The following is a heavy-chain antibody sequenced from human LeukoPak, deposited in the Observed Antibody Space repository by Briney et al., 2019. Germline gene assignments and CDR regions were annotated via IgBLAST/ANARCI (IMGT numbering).Heavy chain of an antibody. D-gene: IGHD3-10*01. CDR2: ISSSGGYI. CDR1: GFTFSSYS. Sequence: PGGSLRLSCAASGFTFSSYSMNWVRQAPGKGLEWVSSISSSGGYIYYADSVKGRFTISRDNAKNSLYLQMNSLRAEDTAVYYCARVSSGSGSYDAFDIWGQGTMVTVSS. CDR3: ARVSSGSGSYDAFDI. V-gene: IGHV3-21*01. J-gene: IGHJ3*02.